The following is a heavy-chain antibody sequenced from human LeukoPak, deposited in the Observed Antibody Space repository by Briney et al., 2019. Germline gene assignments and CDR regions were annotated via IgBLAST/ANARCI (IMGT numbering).Heavy chain of an antibody. CDR3: AKLYCSSSSCYNP. V-gene: IGHV3-53*01. J-gene: IGHJ5*02. D-gene: IGHD2-2*02. CDR2: IYSGGST. CDR1: GFTVSSNY. Sequence: PGGSLRLSCAASGFTVSSNYMSWVRQAPGKGLEWVSVIYSGGSTYYADSVKGRFTISRDNSKNTLYLQMNSLRAEDTAVYYCAKLYCSSSSCYNPWGQGTLVTVSS.